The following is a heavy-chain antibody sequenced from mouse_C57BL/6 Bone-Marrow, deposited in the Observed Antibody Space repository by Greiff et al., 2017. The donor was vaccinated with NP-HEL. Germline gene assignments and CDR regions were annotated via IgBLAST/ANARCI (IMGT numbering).Heavy chain of an antibody. Sequence: QVQLKESGAELARPGASVKLSCKASGNTFTSYGISWVKQRTGQGLEWIGEIYPRSGNTYYNEKFKGKATLTADKSSSTAYMELRSLTSEDSAVYFCASENYGSSPFAYWGQGTLVTVSA. J-gene: IGHJ3*01. CDR1: GNTFTSYG. D-gene: IGHD1-1*01. CDR2: IYPRSGNT. CDR3: ASENYGSSPFAY. V-gene: IGHV1-81*01.